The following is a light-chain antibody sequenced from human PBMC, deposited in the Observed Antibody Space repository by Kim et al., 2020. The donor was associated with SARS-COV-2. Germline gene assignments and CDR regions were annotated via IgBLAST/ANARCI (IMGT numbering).Light chain of an antibody. CDR3: QVWDRSSDQVL. J-gene: IGLJ2*01. CDR1: NIGSEN. CDR2: YDD. Sequence: APGKTARMTCGGNNIGSENVHWYQQQPGQAPVLVIHYDDGRPSGIPDRFSGSKSGNTATLTISRVEAGDEADYYCQVWDRSSDQVLFGGGTQLTVL. V-gene: IGLV3-21*04.